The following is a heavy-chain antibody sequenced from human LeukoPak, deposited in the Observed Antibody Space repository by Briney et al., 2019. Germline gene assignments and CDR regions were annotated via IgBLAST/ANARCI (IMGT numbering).Heavy chain of an antibody. Sequence: GGSLRLSCAASGFTFSSYKMNWVRQAPGKGLEWVSYISSSGSTIYYADSVKGRFTISRDNAKNSLYLQMNSLRAEDTAVYYCARERYDILTGYYPTLDSDYWGQGTLVTVSS. D-gene: IGHD3-9*01. J-gene: IGHJ4*02. V-gene: IGHV3-48*03. CDR1: GFTFSSYK. CDR2: ISSSGSTI. CDR3: ARERYDILTGYYPTLDSDY.